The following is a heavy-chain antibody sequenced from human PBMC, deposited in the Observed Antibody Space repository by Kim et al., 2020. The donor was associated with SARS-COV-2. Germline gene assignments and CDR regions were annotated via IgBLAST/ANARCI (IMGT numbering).Heavy chain of an antibody. CDR2: ISGSGGST. CDR3: AKDRDTAASYYYYYGMDV. D-gene: IGHD5-18*01. V-gene: IGHV3-23*01. CDR1: GFTFSSYA. Sequence: GGSLRLSCAASGFTFSSYAMSWVRQAPGKGLEWVSAISGSGGSTYYADSVKGRFTISRDNSKNTLYLQMNSLRAEDTAVYYCAKDRDTAASYYYYYGMDVWGQGTTVTVSS. J-gene: IGHJ6*02.